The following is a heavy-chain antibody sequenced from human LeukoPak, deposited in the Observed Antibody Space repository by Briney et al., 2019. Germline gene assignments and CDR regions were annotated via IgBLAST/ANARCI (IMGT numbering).Heavy chain of an antibody. V-gene: IGHV3-48*03. CDR3: ASGYETTAFDY. D-gene: IGHD5-12*01. Sequence: GGSLRLSCAASGFTFSSYEMNWVRQAPGKGLEWVSYISSSGSTIYYADSVKGRFTISRDNVKNSLYLQMNSLRAEDTAVYYCASGYETTAFDYWGQGTLVTVSS. J-gene: IGHJ4*02. CDR1: GFTFSSYE. CDR2: ISSSGSTI.